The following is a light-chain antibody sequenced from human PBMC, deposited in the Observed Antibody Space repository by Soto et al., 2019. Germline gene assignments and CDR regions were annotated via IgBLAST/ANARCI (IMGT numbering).Light chain of an antibody. Sequence: QSVLTQPPSASGTPGQRVTMSCSGSSSNIGGNTVNWYQQFPGTAPKLLIYSTNQRPSGVPDRFSGSKSGTSASLAISGLQSEEEAKYYCATWDDSLNGHVVFGGGTKLTVL. CDR1: SSNIGGNT. J-gene: IGLJ2*01. CDR3: ATWDDSLNGHVV. CDR2: STN. V-gene: IGLV1-44*01.